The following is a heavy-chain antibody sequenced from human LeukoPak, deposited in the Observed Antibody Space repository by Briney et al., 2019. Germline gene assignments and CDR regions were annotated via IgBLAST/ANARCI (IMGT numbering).Heavy chain of an antibody. Sequence: QPGGSLRLSCAASGFTFSSYAMTWVRQAPEKGLEWVSSISGDGVRTYYADSVRGRFTISRDNSKNTLYLQMSSLRAEDTAVYYCASRNYHASGHYGIVYWGQGTLVTVSP. CDR1: GFTFSSYA. D-gene: IGHD3-22*01. CDR2: ISGDGVRT. J-gene: IGHJ4*02. V-gene: IGHV3-23*01. CDR3: ASRNYHASGHYGIVY.